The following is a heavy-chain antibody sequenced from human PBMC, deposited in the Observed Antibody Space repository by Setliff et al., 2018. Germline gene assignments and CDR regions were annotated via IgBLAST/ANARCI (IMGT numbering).Heavy chain of an antibody. CDR2: ISGSGDST. CDR3: ARAHSSTLSVHDY. J-gene: IGHJ4*02. D-gene: IGHD2-2*01. V-gene: IGHV3-23*01. CDR1: GFTFSNYA. Sequence: SGGSLRLSCVASGFTFSNYAMAWVRQAPGKGLEWVSAISGSGDSTYYADSVKGRFTISRDNSKNTLYLQMNSLRAEDTAVYYCARAHSSTLSVHDYWGQGTLVTVSS.